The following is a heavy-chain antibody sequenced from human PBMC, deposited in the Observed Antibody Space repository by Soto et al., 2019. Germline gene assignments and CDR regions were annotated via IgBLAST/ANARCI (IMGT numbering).Heavy chain of an antibody. CDR3: TRGTYYYGSGSYPRRPDFDY. CDR2: IRSKAYGGTT. CDR1: GFTFGDYA. J-gene: IGHJ4*02. Sequence: SGGSLRLSCTASGFTFGDYAMSWFRQAPGKGLEWVGFIRSKAYGGTTEYAASVKGRFTISRDDSKSIAYLQMNSLKTEDTAVYYCTRGTYYYGSGSYPRRPDFDYWGQGTLVTVSS. V-gene: IGHV3-49*03. D-gene: IGHD3-10*01.